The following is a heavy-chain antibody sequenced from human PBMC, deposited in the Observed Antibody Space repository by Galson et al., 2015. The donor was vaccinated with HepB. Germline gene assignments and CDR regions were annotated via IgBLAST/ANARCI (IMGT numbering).Heavy chain of an antibody. CDR1: GFTFSSYA. J-gene: IGHJ4*02. V-gene: IGHV3-23*01. Sequence: SLRLSCAASGFTFSSYAMSWVRQSPGKGLEWVSAISGSGSSTYYADSVKGRFPISRDNSKNTLYLQMNSLRAEDTAVYYCAKDGLDCGGDCYWDYWGQGTLVSAAS. CDR2: ISGSGSST. D-gene: IGHD2-21*02. CDR3: AKDGLDCGGDCYWDY.